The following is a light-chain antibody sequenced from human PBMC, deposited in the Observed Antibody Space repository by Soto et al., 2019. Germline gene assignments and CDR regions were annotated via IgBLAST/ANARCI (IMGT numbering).Light chain of an antibody. CDR1: SSDVGGYDH. CDR2: DVT. CDR3: SSYTNKDTLL. Sequence: QSALTQPASVSGSPGQSITISCTGTSSDVGGYDHVSWYQQHPGKAPKLIIYDVTVRPSGISRRFSGSKSDNTASLAVSGLQPEDEADYSCSSYTNKDTLLFGGGTKLTVL. J-gene: IGLJ3*02. V-gene: IGLV2-14*03.